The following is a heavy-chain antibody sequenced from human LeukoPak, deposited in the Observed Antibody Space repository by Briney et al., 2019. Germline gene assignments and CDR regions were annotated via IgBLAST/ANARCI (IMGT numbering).Heavy chain of an antibody. CDR2: IISNVDNT. CDR1: GFTFSSYV. CDR3: VRGTGY. V-gene: IGHV3-64*05. J-gene: IGHJ4*02. Sequence: GGSLRLSCSVSGFTFSSYVMRWVRQAPGKGLEYVSAIISNVDNTYYADSVKGRFTISRDNSKSSLYVQMSSLRADDTAVYYCVRGTGYWGQGTLVTDSS.